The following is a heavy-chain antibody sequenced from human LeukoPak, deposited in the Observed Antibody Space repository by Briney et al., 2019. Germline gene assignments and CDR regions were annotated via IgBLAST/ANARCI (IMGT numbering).Heavy chain of an antibody. D-gene: IGHD6-19*01. CDR2: FDPEDGET. J-gene: IGHJ4*02. CDR1: GYTLTELS. V-gene: IGHV1-24*01. CDR3: ATASAVAGYFAIDY. Sequence: ASVKVSCKVSGYTLTELSMHWVRQAPGKGLEWMGGFDPEDGETIYAQKFQGRVTMTEDTSTDTAYVELSSLRSEDTAVYYCATASAVAGYFAIDYWGQGTLVTVSS.